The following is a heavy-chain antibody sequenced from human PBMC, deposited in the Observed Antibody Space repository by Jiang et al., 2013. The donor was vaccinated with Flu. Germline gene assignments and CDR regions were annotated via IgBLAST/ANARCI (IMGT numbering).Heavy chain of an antibody. J-gene: IGHJ2*01. CDR1: GFTFSSYD. CDR3: ARSVIDWYFDL. D-gene: IGHD3-22*01. CDR2: IGTAGDP. V-gene: IGHV3-13*05. Sequence: GGGLVQPGGSLRLSCAASGFTFSSYDMHWVRQATGKGLEWVSAIGTAGDPYYPGSVKGRFTISRDNAKNSLYLQMNSLRAEDTAVYYCARSVIDWYFDLWGRGTLVTVSS.